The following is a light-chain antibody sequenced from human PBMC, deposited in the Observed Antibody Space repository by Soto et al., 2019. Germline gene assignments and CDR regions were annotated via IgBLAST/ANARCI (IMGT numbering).Light chain of an antibody. J-gene: IGKJ3*01. V-gene: IGKV1-27*01. CDR2: AAS. CDR3: QRYISAPFT. CDR1: QGISNH. Sequence: DIQMTQSPSSLSASVGDRVTITCRASQGISNHLAWYQQKPGKVPKLLIYAASTLQSGVPSRFSGSGSGTDFTLTISSLQPEDVATYYCQRYISAPFTFGPGTNVDIK.